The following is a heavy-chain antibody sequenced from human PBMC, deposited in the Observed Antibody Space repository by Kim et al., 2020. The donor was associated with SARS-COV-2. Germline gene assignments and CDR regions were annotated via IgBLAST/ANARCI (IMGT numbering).Heavy chain of an antibody. CDR2: ISGSGGST. CDR1: GFTFSSYA. V-gene: IGHV3-23*01. D-gene: IGHD3-22*01. J-gene: IGHJ3*02. Sequence: GGSLRLSCAASGFTFSSYAMSWVRQAPGKGLEWVSAISGSGGSTYYADSVKGRFTISRDNSKNTLYLQMNSLRAEDTAVYYCAKDRYYYDSSGYYPAYDAFDTWGQGTMVTVSS. CDR3: AKDRYYYDSSGYYPAYDAFDT.